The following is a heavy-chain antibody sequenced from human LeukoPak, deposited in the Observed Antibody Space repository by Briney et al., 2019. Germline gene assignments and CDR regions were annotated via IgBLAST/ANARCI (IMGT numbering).Heavy chain of an antibody. CDR1: GYTFTGYY. CDR3: ARAPTGADYFDY. CDR2: INPNSGGT. Sequence: ASVKVSCKASGYTFTGYYMHWVRQAPGQGLEWMRRINPNSGGTNYAQKFQGRVTMTRDTSISTAYMELSRLRSDDTAVYYCARAPTGADYFDYWGQGTLVTVSS. D-gene: IGHD7-27*01. J-gene: IGHJ4*02. V-gene: IGHV1-2*06.